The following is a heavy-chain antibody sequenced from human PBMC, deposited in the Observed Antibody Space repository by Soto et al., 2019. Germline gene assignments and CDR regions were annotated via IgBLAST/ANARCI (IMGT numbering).Heavy chain of an antibody. V-gene: IGHV1-2*04. J-gene: IGHJ4*02. CDR2: INPNNGVT. CDR3: ARDGSSYCNTSSCYVSYFDH. Sequence: QVQLVQSGAEVKKPGASVKVSCKASGYTLTGYYIHWVRQAPGQGLEWMGWINPNNGVTKYAQKFQGWVTMTRDTSISTVYMEMRRLTSDDTAVYYCARDGSSYCNTSSCYVSYFDHWGQGTVVTVSS. D-gene: IGHD2-2*01. CDR1: GYTLTGYY.